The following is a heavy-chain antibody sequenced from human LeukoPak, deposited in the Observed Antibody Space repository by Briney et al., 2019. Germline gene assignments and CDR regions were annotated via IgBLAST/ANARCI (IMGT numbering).Heavy chain of an antibody. J-gene: IGHJ5*02. CDR1: GGSTSSYY. V-gene: IGHV4-59*01. CDR3: ARGSAEWELLDP. D-gene: IGHD1-26*01. CDR2: IYYSGST. Sequence: SETLSLTCTVSGGSTSSYYWSWIRQPPGKGLEWIGCIYYSGSTNYNPSLKSRVTISVDTSKNQFSLKLSSVTAADTAVYYCARGSAEWELLDPWGQGTLVTVSS.